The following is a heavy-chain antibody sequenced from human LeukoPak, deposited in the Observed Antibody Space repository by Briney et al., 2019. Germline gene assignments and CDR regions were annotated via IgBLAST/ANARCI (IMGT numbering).Heavy chain of an antibody. CDR3: AIRGYSYGPAFDY. V-gene: IGHV4-59*01. J-gene: IGHJ4*02. CDR2: IYYSGST. Sequence: SETLSLTCTVSGGSISSYYWSWIRQPPGKGLEWIGYIYYSGSTNYNPSLKSRVTISVDTSKNQFSLKLSSVTAADTAVYYCAIRGYSYGPAFDYWGQGTLVTVSS. D-gene: IGHD5-18*01. CDR1: GGSISSYY.